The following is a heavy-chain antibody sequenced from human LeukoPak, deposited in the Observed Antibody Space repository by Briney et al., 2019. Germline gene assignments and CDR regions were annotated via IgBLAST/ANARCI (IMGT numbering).Heavy chain of an antibody. CDR2: IYYSGST. V-gene: IGHV4-59*01. D-gene: IGHD1-1*01. J-gene: IGHJ3*02. Sequence: SETLSLTCTVSGGSISSYYWSWIRQPPGKGLEWIGYIYYSGSTNYNPSLKSRVTISVDTSKNQLSLKLSSVTAADTAVYYCARYKEAFAFDIWGQGTMVTVSS. CDR3: ARYKEAFAFDI. CDR1: GGSISSYY.